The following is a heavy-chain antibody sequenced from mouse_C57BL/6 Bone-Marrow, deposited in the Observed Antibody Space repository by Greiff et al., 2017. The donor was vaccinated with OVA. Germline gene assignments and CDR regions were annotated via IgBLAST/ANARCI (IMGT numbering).Heavy chain of an antibody. CDR3: TRVYTNYYAMDY. V-gene: IGHV1-15*01. J-gene: IGHJ4*01. CDR1: GYTFTDYE. D-gene: IGHD2-5*01. CDR2: IDPENGGT. Sequence: QVQLQQSGAELVRPGASVTLSCKASGYTFTDYEMNWVKQTPVHGLDWIGAIDPENGGTAYNQKFKGKAILTADKSSSTAYMELRSLTSEDSAVYYCTRVYTNYYAMDYWGQGNSVTVSS.